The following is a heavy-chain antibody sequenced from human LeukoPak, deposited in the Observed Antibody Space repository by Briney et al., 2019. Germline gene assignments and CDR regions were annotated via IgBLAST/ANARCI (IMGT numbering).Heavy chain of an antibody. D-gene: IGHD2-2*01. CDR2: INPNSGGT. CDR3: ARVLYCSSTSRPYFDY. J-gene: IGHJ4*02. Sequence: ASVKVSCKASGYTFTGYYMHWVRQAPGQGLEWMGWINPNSGGTNYAQKFQGRVTMTRDTSISTAYMELSRLRSDDTAVYYCARVLYCSSTSRPYFDYWGQGTLVTVSS. V-gene: IGHV1-2*02. CDR1: GYTFTGYY.